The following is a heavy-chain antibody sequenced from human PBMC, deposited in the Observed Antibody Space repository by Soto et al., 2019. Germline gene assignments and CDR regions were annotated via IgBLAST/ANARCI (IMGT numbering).Heavy chain of an antibody. CDR1: GFTFSSYA. J-gene: IGHJ6*02. Sequence: QVQLVESGGGVVQPGRSLRLSCAASGFTFSSYAMHWVRQAPGKGLEWVAVISYDGSNKYYADSVKGRFTISRDNSKNTLCLQMNSLRAEDTAVYYCATSYSRQLGYYYGMDVWGQGTTVTVSS. CDR2: ISYDGSNK. D-gene: IGHD6-13*01. V-gene: IGHV3-30-3*01. CDR3: ATSYSRQLGYYYGMDV.